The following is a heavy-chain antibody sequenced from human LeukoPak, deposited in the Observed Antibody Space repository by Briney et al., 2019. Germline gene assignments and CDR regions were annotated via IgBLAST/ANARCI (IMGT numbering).Heavy chain of an antibody. J-gene: IGHJ5*02. V-gene: IGHV4-34*01. CDR3: ARGYYYGSGSYYSAVNQEAWFDP. Sequence: PSETLSLTCAVYGGSFSGYYWSWIRQPPGKGLEWIGEINHSGSTNYNPSLKSRVTISVDTSKNQFSLKLSSVTAADTAVYYCARGYYYGSGSYYSAVNQEAWFDPWGQGTLVTVSS. CDR2: INHSGST. CDR1: GGSFSGYY. D-gene: IGHD3-10*01.